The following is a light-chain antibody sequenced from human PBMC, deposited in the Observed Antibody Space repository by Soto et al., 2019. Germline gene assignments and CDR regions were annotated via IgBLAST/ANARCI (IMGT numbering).Light chain of an antibody. J-gene: IGKJ4*01. CDR1: QSVSSH. CDR3: QQRSNWPLT. V-gene: IGKV3-11*01. CDR2: DAS. Sequence: EIVLTQSPATLSLSPGERAALSCRASQSVSSHLAWYQQKPGQAPRLLIYDASNRVTGIPARFSGSGSGTDSTLISSSLEPEDAAFYYWQQRSNWPLTFGGGTKVEIK.